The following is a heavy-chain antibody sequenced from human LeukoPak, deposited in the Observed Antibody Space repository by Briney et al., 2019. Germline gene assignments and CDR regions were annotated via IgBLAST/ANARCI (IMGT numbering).Heavy chain of an antibody. CDR3: VRDRGTYRPIDY. J-gene: IGHJ4*02. D-gene: IGHD1-26*01. CDR2: ISYTGTYI. V-gene: IGHV3-21*04. CDR1: GFTFSNYW. Sequence: GGSLRLSCAVSGFTFSNYWMSWVRQAPGKGLEWVSSISYTGTYIYYADSVKGRFTISRDNAQNSLYLQMNSLRAEDTAIYYCVRDRGTYRPIDYWGQGTLVTVSS.